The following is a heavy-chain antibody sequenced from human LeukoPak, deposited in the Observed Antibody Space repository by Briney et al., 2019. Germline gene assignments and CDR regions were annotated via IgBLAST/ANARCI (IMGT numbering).Heavy chain of an antibody. J-gene: IGHJ4*02. V-gene: IGHV3-23*01. CDR2: ISGSGGST. D-gene: IGHD3-3*01. Sequence: GGSLRLSCAASGFTFSSYAMSWVRQAPGKGLEWVSAISGSGGSTYYADSVKGRLTISRDNSKNTLYLQMNSLRAEDTAVYYCAKVPIRFLEWLSYFDYWGQGTLVTVSS. CDR1: GFTFSSYA. CDR3: AKVPIRFLEWLSYFDY.